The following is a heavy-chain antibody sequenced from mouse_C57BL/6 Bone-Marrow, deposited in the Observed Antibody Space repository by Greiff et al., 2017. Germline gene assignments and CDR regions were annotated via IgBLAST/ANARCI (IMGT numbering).Heavy chain of an antibody. Sequence: VPLQQPGAELVKPGASVKLSCKASGYTFTSYWMHWVKQRPGQGLEWIGMIHPNSGSTNYNEKFKSKATLTVDKSSSKAYRQHRSLTSEDSAVSYCARGHYVNYSYWYFDVWGTGTTVTVSS. CDR3: ARGHYVNYSYWYFDV. CDR2: IHPNSGST. J-gene: IGHJ1*03. CDR1: GYTFTSYW. V-gene: IGHV1-64*01. D-gene: IGHD2-1*01.